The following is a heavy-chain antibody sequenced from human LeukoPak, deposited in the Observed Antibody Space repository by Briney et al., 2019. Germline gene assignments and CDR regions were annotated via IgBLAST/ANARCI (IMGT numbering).Heavy chain of an antibody. D-gene: IGHD6-6*01. CDR1: GGSISSYY. V-gene: IGHV4-59*01. CDR3: AREYSSSWGSYYYYMDV. CDR2: IYYSWST. Sequence: KSSETLSLTCTVSGGSISSYYWSWIRQPPGKGLEWIGYIYYSWSTNYNPSLKSRVTISVDTSKNQFSLKLSSVTAADTAVYYCAREYSSSWGSYYYYMDVWGKGTTVTVSS. J-gene: IGHJ6*03.